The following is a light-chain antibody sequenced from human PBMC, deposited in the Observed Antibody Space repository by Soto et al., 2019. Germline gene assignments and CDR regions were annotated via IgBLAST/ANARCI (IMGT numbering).Light chain of an antibody. Sequence: QSALTQPASVSGSPGQSITISCTGTSSDVGGYNYVSWYQQHPGKAPKLMIYDVVNRPSGVSNRFSGSKSGNAASLTISGLQAEDEADYYCSSYTSSDTLVFGTGTTVTVL. CDR3: SSYTSSDTLV. CDR2: DVV. J-gene: IGLJ1*01. V-gene: IGLV2-14*01. CDR1: SSDVGGYNY.